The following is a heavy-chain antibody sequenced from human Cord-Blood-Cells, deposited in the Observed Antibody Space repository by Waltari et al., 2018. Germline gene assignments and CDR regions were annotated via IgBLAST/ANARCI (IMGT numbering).Heavy chain of an antibody. D-gene: IGHD3-22*01. CDR2: IKQDGSEK. Sequence: EVQLVESGGGLVQPGGSLRLSCAASGFTFSSYLMSWVRQAPGKGLGWVANIKQDGSEKYYMDSVKVRFNISRDNAKNSLYLQMNRMRAEDTVVYNCARSSSGTRDYWGLGTLVTVTS. J-gene: IGHJ4*02. CDR1: GFTFSSYL. CDR3: ARSSSGTRDY. V-gene: IGHV3-7*01.